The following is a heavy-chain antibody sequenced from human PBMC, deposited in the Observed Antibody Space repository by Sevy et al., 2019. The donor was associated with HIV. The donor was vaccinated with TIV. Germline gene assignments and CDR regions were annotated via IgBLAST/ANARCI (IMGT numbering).Heavy chain of an antibody. D-gene: IGHD2-15*01. CDR1: VYTLTKLS. CDR2: FDPQEDEI. CDR3: GTVGLGYYRGSSSYQGDWFDH. V-gene: IGHV1-24*01. Sequence: ASVKVSYKVSVYTLTKLSIHCVRQAPGKELEWLGDFDPQEDEIINAQRFQGRLTMTEDKSAETAYTVLSSLTYEDTAVYYCGTVGLGYYRGSSSYQGDWFDHWGQGTLVTVSS. J-gene: IGHJ5*02.